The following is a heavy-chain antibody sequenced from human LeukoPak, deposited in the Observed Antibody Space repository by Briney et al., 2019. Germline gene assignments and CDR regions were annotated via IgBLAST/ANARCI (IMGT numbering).Heavy chain of an antibody. Sequence: GGSLRLSCAASGFTFSSYAMSWVRQAPGKGLEWVSAISGSGGSTYYADSVKGRFTISRDNSKNTLYLQMNSLRAEDTAVYYCAKDLRYYDSSGYYLVDAFDIWGQGTMVTVSS. D-gene: IGHD3-22*01. CDR3: AKDLRYYDSSGYYLVDAFDI. CDR2: ISGSGGST. J-gene: IGHJ3*02. CDR1: GFTFSSYA. V-gene: IGHV3-23*01.